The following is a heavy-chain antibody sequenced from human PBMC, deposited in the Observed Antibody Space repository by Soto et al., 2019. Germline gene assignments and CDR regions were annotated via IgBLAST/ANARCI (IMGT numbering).Heavy chain of an antibody. J-gene: IGHJ5*02. CDR2: IYHSGST. CDR1: GGSISSGGYS. CDR3: ARVWVGATNWFDP. Sequence: SETLSLTCAVSGGSISSGGYSWSWIRQPPRKGLEWIGYIYHSGSTYYNPSLKSRVTISVDRSKNQFSLKLSSVTAADTAVYYCARVWVGATNWFDPWGQGTLVTVSS. V-gene: IGHV4-30-2*01. D-gene: IGHD1-26*01.